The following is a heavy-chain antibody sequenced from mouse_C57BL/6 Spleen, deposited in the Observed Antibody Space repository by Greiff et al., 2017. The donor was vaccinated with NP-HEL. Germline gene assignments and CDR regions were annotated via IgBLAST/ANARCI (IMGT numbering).Heavy chain of an antibody. J-gene: IGHJ4*01. CDR2: ISSGSSTI. Sequence: EVKLMESGGGLVKPGGSLKLSCAASGFTFSDYGMHWVRQAPEKGLEWVAYISSGSSTIYYADTVKGRFTISRDNAKNTLFLQMTSLRSEDTAMYYCARVGEYMGLRRSYAMDYWGQGTSVTVSS. D-gene: IGHD2-4*01. CDR3: ARVGEYMGLRRSYAMDY. CDR1: GFTFSDYG. V-gene: IGHV5-17*01.